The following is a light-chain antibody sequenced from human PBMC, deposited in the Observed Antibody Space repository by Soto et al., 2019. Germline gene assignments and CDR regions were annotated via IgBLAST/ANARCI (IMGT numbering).Light chain of an antibody. CDR1: QSVSSY. CDR2: DAS. CDR3: QQRSNCPPPT. V-gene: IGKV3-11*01. J-gene: IGKJ2*01. Sequence: EIVLTQSPATLSLSPGERATLSCRASQSVSSYLAWYQQKPGQPPRLLIYDASNRATGIPARFSGSGSGTPFTLTISSLEPEDFALYYCQQRSNCPPPTFGQGTKLQIK.